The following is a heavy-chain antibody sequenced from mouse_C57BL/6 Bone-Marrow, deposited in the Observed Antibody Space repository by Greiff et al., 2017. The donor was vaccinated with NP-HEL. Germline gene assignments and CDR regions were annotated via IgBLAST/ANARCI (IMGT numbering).Heavy chain of an antibody. V-gene: IGHV3-1*01. CDR2: ISYSGST. CDR3: ARANWENYFDY. J-gene: IGHJ2*01. CDR1: GYSITSGYD. Sequence: EVKLQESGPGMVKPSQSLSLTCTVTGYSITSGYDWHWIRHFPGNKLEWMGYISYSGSTNYNPSLKSRISITHDTSKNHFFLKLNSVTTEDTATYYCARANWENYFDYWGQGTTLTVSS. D-gene: IGHD4-1*01.